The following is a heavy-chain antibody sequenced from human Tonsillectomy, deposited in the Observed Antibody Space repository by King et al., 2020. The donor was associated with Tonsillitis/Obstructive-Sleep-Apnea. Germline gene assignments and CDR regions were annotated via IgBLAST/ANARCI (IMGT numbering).Heavy chain of an antibody. D-gene: IGHD5-12*01. J-gene: IGHJ3*01. Sequence: TLKESGPTLVKPTQTLTLTCTFSGFSLSTSGVGVGWIRQPPGKALEWLGFIYWDDDKRYSPSLENRLTITKDTSRKQVVLTMTNVVPVDTATYYSAHRDILHTMTWEVAFDLWGQGKMVTASS. CDR2: IYWDDDK. V-gene: IGHV2-5*02. CDR1: GFSLSTSGVG. CDR3: AHRDILHTMTWEVAFDL.